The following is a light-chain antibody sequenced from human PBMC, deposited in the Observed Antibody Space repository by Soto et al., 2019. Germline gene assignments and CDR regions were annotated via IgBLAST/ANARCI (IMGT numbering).Light chain of an antibody. CDR1: HYISMW. CDR3: QQYNSYSPPLT. CDR2: DAS. J-gene: IGKJ4*01. Sequence: DIQMTQSPSTLSASVGDRVSFTYRARHYISMWLAWYQQRPGKAPSLLITDASKLESGVPPRFNGSRSETEFTLTIRNLQPDDFATYYCQQYNSYSPPLTFGGGTKVDIK. V-gene: IGKV1-5*01.